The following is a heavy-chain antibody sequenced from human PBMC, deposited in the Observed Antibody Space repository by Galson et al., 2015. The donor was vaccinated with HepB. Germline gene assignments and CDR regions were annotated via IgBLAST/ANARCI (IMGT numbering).Heavy chain of an antibody. J-gene: IGHJ4*02. CDR1: GLTFSDYS. V-gene: IGHV3-48*04. CDR2: ISSSSNTI. Sequence: SLRLSCAASGLTFSDYSMNWVRQAPGKGLEWVAYISSSSNTIYYADSVKGRFTISRDNAKKSLYLQMNTLSAEDTAVYYCAGPLRFLVPHDYWGQGTLVTVSS. CDR3: AGPLRFLVPHDY. D-gene: IGHD3-3*01.